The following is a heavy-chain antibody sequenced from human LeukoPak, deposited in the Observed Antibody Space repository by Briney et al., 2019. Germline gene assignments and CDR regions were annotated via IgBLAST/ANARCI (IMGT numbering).Heavy chain of an antibody. CDR2: IYYSGST. CDR1: GGSISSYY. Sequence: SETLSLTCTVSGGSISSYYWSWIRQPPGKGLEWIGFIYYSGSTNYNPSLKSRVAISVDTSKNQFSLKLSSVTAADTAVYYCARGEVGTDYWGQGTLVTVSS. V-gene: IGHV4-59*01. D-gene: IGHD1-26*01. CDR3: ARGEVGTDY. J-gene: IGHJ4*02.